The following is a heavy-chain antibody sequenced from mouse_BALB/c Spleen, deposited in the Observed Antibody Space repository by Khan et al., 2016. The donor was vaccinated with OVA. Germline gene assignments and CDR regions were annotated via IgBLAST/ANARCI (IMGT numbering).Heavy chain of an antibody. CDR3: ASHVTGSFAY. CDR2: INSDGYYT. V-gene: IGHV5-6*01. CDR1: GFTFSTYA. D-gene: IGHD4-1*01. Sequence: EVELVESGGDLVKPGGSLRLSCAASGFTFSTYAMSWVRQPPDKRLEWVATINSDGYYTYYPDTVKGRFNISRNNAENTLYLQMSSLKSEDTAIYYCASHVTGSFAYWGQGTLVTVSA. J-gene: IGHJ3*01.